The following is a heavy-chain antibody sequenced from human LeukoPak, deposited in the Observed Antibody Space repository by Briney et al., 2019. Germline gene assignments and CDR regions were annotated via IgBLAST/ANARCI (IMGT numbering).Heavy chain of an antibody. Sequence: SETLSLTCAVYGGSFSGYYWSWIRQPPGKGLEWIGEINHSGSTNYNPSLKSRVTISVDTSKNQFSLKLSSVTAADTAVYYCARGCSGGSCYTFDYWGQGTLVTVSS. J-gene: IGHJ4*02. CDR3: ARGCSGGSCYTFDY. CDR1: GGSFSGYY. CDR2: INHSGST. D-gene: IGHD2-15*01. V-gene: IGHV4-34*01.